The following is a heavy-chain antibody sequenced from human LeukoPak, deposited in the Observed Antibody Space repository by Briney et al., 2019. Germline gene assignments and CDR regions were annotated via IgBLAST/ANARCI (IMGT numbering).Heavy chain of an antibody. D-gene: IGHD5-12*01. J-gene: IGHJ4*02. CDR1: GFTFSNYW. CDR3: ARGRLNY. Sequence: GGSLRLSCAAPGFTFSNYWMTWVRQTPGKGLEWMAIIKQDGSEKYYVDSVKGRFTISRDNAKNSLYLQMNSLSAEDTAVYYCARGRLNYWGQETLVTVSS. CDR2: IKQDGSEK. V-gene: IGHV3-7*01.